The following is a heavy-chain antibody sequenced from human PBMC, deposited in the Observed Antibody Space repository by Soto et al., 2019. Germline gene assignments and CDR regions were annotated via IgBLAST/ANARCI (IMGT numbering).Heavy chain of an antibody. J-gene: IGHJ5*01. Sequence: GGSLRLSCAVSGFTFSNAWMSWVRQAPGKGLEWVGRIKSKTDGGKTDYAAPVKGRFTISRDDSKNTLYLQMNSLKTEDTAVYYCTTHGTPQADDWFDPWGQGTLVTVSS. CDR2: IKSKTDGGKT. V-gene: IGHV3-15*01. CDR1: GFTFSNAW. D-gene: IGHD6-13*01. CDR3: TTHGTPQADDWFDP.